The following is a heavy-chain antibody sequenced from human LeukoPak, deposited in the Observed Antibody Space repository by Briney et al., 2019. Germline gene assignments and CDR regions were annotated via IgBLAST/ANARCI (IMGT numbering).Heavy chain of an antibody. J-gene: IGHJ6*02. Sequence: GGSLRLSCSASGFTFSSYAMHWVRQAPGKGLEWVAVIWYDGSNKYYADSVKGRFTISRDNSKNTLYLQMNSLRAEDTAVYYCATSGGDFWSGYYSYGMDVWGQGTTVTVSS. D-gene: IGHD3-3*01. CDR1: GFTFSSYA. CDR2: IWYDGSNK. V-gene: IGHV3-33*08. CDR3: ATSGGDFWSGYYSYGMDV.